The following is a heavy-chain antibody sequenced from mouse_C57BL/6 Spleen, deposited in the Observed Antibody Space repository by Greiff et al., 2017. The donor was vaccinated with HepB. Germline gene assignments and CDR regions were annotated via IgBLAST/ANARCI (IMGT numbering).Heavy chain of an antibody. CDR2: IYPGDGDT. Sequence: QVQLQQSGPELVKPGASVKISCKASGYEFSSSWMNWVKQRPGKGLEWIGRIYPGDGDTNYNGKFKGKATLTADKSSSTAYMQLSSLTSEDSAVYFCADSSGYWFAYWGQGTLVTVSA. CDR1: GYEFSSSW. J-gene: IGHJ3*01. CDR3: ADSSGYWFAY. D-gene: IGHD3-2*02. V-gene: IGHV1-82*01.